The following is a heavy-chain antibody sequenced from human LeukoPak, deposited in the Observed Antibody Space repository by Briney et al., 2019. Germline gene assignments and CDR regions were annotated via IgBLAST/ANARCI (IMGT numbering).Heavy chain of an antibody. V-gene: IGHV3-74*01. CDR2: INSDGSST. Sequence: GGSRRLSCAASGFTFSSFWMHWVRQAPGKGPVWASRINSDGSSTSYADSVKGRFTISRDNSRNTLHLQMNSLRAEDTAVYYCAKAQLPDYYYMDVWGKGTTVTVSS. J-gene: IGHJ6*03. D-gene: IGHD2-2*01. CDR1: GFTFSSFW. CDR3: AKAQLPDYYYMDV.